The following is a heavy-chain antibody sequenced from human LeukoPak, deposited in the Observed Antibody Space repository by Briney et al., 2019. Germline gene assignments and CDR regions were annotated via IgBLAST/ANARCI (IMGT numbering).Heavy chain of an antibody. V-gene: IGHV5-51*01. D-gene: IGHD2-2*01. CDR3: ARSCSSTSCHNYYYYYYGMDV. CDR1: GYSFTSYW. CDR2: IYPGDSDT. J-gene: IGHJ6*02. Sequence: GESLKISCKGSGYSFTSYWIGWVRQMPGKGLEWMGIIYPGDSDTRYSPSSQGQVTISADKSISTAYLQWSSLKASDTAMYYCARSCSSTSCHNYYYYYYGMDVWGQGTTVTVSS.